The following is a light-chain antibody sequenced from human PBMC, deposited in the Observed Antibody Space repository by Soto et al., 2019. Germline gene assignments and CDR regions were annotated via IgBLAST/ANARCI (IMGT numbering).Light chain of an antibody. CDR2: AAS. J-gene: IGKJ4*01. CDR3: QRSFRTPLT. Sequence: DIQMTQSPSSLSASVGDRVTITCRASQSISSYLNWYQQKPGKAPKLLIYAASSLQSGVPSRFSGSGSGTDFTLTISSRQPEDFATYYCQRSFRTPLTFGGGTKVEIK. CDR1: QSISSY. V-gene: IGKV1-39*01.